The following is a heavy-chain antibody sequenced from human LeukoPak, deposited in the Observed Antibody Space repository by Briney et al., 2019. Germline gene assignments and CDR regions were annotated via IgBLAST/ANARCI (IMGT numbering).Heavy chain of an antibody. CDR2: IKKDGSET. D-gene: IGHD3-16*01. V-gene: IGHV3-7*01. J-gene: IGHJ4*02. Sequence: GGSLRLSCAASGFTFSSYWMSWVRQAPGKGLEWVANIKKDGSETYYVHSVKGRFTISRDNAKSSLYLQMNSLRAEDTAVYYCAREPPLYYYDYVWGSPRPDYWGQGTLVTVSS. CDR1: GFTFSSYW. CDR3: AREPPLYYYDYVWGSPRPDY.